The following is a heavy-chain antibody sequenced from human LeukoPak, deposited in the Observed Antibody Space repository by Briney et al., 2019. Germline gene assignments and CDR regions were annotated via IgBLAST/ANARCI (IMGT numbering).Heavy chain of an antibody. CDR2: LNNGGDT. Sequence: SETLSHTCTASGGSISNFYWSWIRQPAGKGLEWIGRLNNGGDTNYSPSLRSRVTISVDTSKNHFSLILSSVTVADTAIYYCARAIGVYAFDVWGQGTMVTVSS. J-gene: IGHJ3*01. D-gene: IGHD2-2*02. V-gene: IGHV4-4*07. CDR3: ARAIGVYAFDV. CDR1: GGSISNFY.